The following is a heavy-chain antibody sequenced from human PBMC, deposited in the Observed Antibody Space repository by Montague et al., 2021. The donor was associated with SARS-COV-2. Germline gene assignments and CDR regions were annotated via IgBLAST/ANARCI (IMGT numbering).Heavy chain of an antibody. V-gene: IGHV4-34*01. CDR2: INHSGST. D-gene: IGHD2-2*01. CDR3: ARVRAVPAAMRIFSLGRSYYGMDV. CDR1: GGSFSGYY. Sequence: SETLSLTRAVYGGSFSGYYWSWIRQPPGKGPEWIGEINHSGSTNYNPSLKSRVTISVDTSKNQFSLKLSSVTAADTAVYYCARVRAVPAAMRIFSLGRSYYGMDVWGQGTTVTVSS. J-gene: IGHJ6*02.